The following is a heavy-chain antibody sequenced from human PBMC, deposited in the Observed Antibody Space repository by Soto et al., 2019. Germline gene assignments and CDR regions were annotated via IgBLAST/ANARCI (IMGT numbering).Heavy chain of an antibody. CDR2: INSDGSST. CDR1: GFTFSSYW. Sequence: EVQLVESGGGLVQPGGSLRLSCAASGFTFSSYWMHWVRQAPGKGLVWVSRINSDGSSTSYADSVKGRFTISRDNAKNTLYLQMNRLRAEDTAVYYCASVAAAGTFDYWGQGTLVTVSS. J-gene: IGHJ4*02. CDR3: ASVAAAGTFDY. D-gene: IGHD6-13*01. V-gene: IGHV3-74*01.